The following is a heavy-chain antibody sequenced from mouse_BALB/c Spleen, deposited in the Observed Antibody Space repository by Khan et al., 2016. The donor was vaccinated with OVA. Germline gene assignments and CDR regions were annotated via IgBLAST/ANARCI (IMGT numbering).Heavy chain of an antibody. CDR3: ARGGSSGPAWFAY. Sequence: EVQLQESGPGLVKPSQSLSLTCSVTGYSITSGYFWNWIRQFPGNKLEWMGYIRYDGNSNYNPSLKNRISITCATSKNPFFLKLNSVTPEDTSTYYCARGGSSGPAWFAYWGQGTLVTVSA. V-gene: IGHV3-6*02. CDR2: IRYDGNS. CDR1: GYSITSGYF. J-gene: IGHJ3*01. D-gene: IGHD3-1*01.